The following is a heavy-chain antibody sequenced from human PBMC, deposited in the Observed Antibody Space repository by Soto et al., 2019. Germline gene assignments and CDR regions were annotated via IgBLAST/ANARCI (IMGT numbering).Heavy chain of an antibody. CDR1: GGTFSSYA. CDR3: ARVSGGSYSLDYYYGMDV. V-gene: IGHV1-69*01. D-gene: IGHD1-26*01. Sequence: QVQLVQSGAEVKKPGSSVKVSCKASGGTFSSYAISWVRQAPGQGLEWMGGIIPIFGTANYAQKFQGRVTITADESTSTAYMELSSLRSEDTAVCYCARVSGGSYSLDYYYGMDVWGQGTTVTVSS. J-gene: IGHJ6*02. CDR2: IIPIFGTA.